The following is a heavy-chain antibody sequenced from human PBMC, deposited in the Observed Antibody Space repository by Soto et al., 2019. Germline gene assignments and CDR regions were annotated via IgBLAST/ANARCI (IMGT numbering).Heavy chain of an antibody. CDR3: ARTYYYGSGSYGRYYGMDV. V-gene: IGHV3-33*01. D-gene: IGHD3-10*01. CDR1: GFTFSSYG. J-gene: IGHJ6*02. CDR2: IWYDGSNK. Sequence: QVQLVESGGGVVQPGRSLRLSCAASGFTFSSYGMHWVRQAPGKGLEWVAVIWYDGSNKYYADSVKGRFTISRDNSKNTLDLQMNSLRAEDTAVYYCARTYYYGSGSYGRYYGMDVWGQGTTVTVSS.